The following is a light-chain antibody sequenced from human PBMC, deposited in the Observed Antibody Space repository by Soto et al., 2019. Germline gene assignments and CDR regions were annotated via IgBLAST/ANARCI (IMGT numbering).Light chain of an antibody. CDR2: RDS. V-gene: IGLV3-9*01. Sequence: SYELTQPLSVSVALGQTARIICGGNNIGSKNVHWYQQKPGQAPVLVIYRDSNRPSGIPERFSGSNSGNTATLTVSRAQAGDEADYYCQVWDSSTVVFGGGTKLTGL. CDR1: NIGSKN. CDR3: QVWDSSTVV. J-gene: IGLJ2*01.